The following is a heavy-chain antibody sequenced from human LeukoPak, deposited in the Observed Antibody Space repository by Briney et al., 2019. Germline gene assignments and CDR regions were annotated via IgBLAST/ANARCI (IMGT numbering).Heavy chain of an antibody. V-gene: IGHV4-31*03. D-gene: IGHD1-26*01. CDR2: IAYSGTT. J-gene: IGHJ3*02. Sequence: SETLSLTCTVSGASISSRGYYWNWIRQHPGKGLEWIGYIAYSGTTNYNPSLKSRASISQDTSRNQLSLKLQSVTAADTAVYYCAKDRELWEVSTGGAVDIWGQGTMVTVSS. CDR1: GASISSRGYY. CDR3: AKDRELWEVSTGGAVDI.